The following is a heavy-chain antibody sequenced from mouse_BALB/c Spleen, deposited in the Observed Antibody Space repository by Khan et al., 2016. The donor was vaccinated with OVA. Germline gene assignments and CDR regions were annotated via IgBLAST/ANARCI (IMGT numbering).Heavy chain of an antibody. CDR3: ARSYGSWAMDY. V-gene: IGHV3-8*02. Sequence: EVKLLESGPSLVKPSQTLSLTCSVTGDSITSGFWNWIRKFPGNKFEYLGYITYSGNTYYNPYLNSRISITRYTSKSQYYLQLNSVTTEDTATYYCARSYGSWAMDYWGQGTSVTVSS. J-gene: IGHJ4*01. CDR2: ITYSGNT. CDR1: GDSITSGF. D-gene: IGHD1-1*01.